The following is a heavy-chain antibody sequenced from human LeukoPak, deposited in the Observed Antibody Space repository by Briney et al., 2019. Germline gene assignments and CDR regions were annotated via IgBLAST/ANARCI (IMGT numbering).Heavy chain of an antibody. CDR2: IWYDGSNK. J-gene: IGHJ6*03. Sequence: GRSLRLSCAASGFTFSSYGMHWVRQAPGKGLEWVAVIWYDGSNKYYADSVKGRCTISRDNSKNTLYLQMNSLRDEDTAVYYCAKDWARARDYYYYMDVWGKGTTVPVSS. CDR3: AKDWARARDYYYYMDV. CDR1: GFTFSSYG. V-gene: IGHV3-33*06. D-gene: IGHD3-16*01.